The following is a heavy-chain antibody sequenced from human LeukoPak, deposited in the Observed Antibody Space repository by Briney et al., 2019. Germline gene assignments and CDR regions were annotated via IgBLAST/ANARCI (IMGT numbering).Heavy chain of an antibody. CDR2: VYHSGST. CDR3: ARREVGVFVSNDVFAI. J-gene: IGHJ3*02. D-gene: IGHD3-16*01. Sequence: SETLSLTCILSGGAIRSVSYLLGWIRQPPGKGLEWIGNVYHSGSTYYNPSLESRVTISIDTSRNQFSLKLSSVTAADTAGYYCARREVGVFVSNDVFAIWGRGTMVTVSS. V-gene: IGHV4-39*01. CDR1: GGAIRSVSYL.